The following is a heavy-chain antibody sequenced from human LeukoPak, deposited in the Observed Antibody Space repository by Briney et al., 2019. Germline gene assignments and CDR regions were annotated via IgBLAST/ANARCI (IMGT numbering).Heavy chain of an antibody. J-gene: IGHJ6*02. D-gene: IGHD2-15*01. V-gene: IGHV3-30*18. CDR3: AKDRWEVVASGYGMDV. CDR1: GFTFSSYG. CDR2: ISYDGSNK. Sequence: PGGSLRLSCAASGFTFSSYGMHWVRQAPGEGLEWVAVISYDGSNKYYADSVKGRFTISRDNSKNTLYLQMNSLRAEDTAVYYCAKDRWEVVASGYGMDVWGQGTTVTVSS.